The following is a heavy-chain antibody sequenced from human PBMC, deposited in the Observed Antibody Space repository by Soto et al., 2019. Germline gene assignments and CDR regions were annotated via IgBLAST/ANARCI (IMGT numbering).Heavy chain of an antibody. J-gene: IGHJ4*02. Sequence: QVQLVASGGGVVQPGRSLRLSCAASGFTFTTYGMHWVRQAPGKGPEWVAVIWSDGSNKYYADSVKGRFTISRDNSENSLYLHMNSLRVEDTAVYYCARDLRKGRYFDYWGQGTLVTV. CDR1: GFTFTTYG. CDR2: IWSDGSNK. V-gene: IGHV3-33*01. CDR3: ARDLRKGRYFDY.